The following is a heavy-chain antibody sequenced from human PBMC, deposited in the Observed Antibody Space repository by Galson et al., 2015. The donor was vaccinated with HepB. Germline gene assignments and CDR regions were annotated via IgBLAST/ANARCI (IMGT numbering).Heavy chain of an antibody. Sequence: SLRLSCAASGFTFSSYWMSWVRQAPGKGLEWVANIKQDGSEKYYVDSVKGRFTISRDNAKNSLYLQMNSLRAEDTSVYYCARESREYSSGWFLGTFNYRGVWGKGSTVTVSS. D-gene: IGHD6-19*01. V-gene: IGHV3-7*03. CDR2: IKQDGSEK. CDR3: ARESREYSSGWFLGTFNYRGV. CDR1: GFTFSSYW. J-gene: IGHJ6*03.